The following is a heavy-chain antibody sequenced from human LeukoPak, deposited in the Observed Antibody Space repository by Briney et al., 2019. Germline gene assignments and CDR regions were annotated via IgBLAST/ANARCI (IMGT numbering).Heavy chain of an antibody. D-gene: IGHD3-16*02. V-gene: IGHV4-34*01. CDR3: ARHARRITFGGVIVFFDY. Sequence: SETLSLTCAVYGGSFSGYYWSWIRQPPGKGLEWIGEINHSGSTNYNPSLKSRVTISVDTSKNQFPLKLSSVTAADTAVYYCARHARRITFGGVIVFFDYWRQGTLLTVSS. CDR1: GGSFSGYY. J-gene: IGHJ4*02. CDR2: INHSGST.